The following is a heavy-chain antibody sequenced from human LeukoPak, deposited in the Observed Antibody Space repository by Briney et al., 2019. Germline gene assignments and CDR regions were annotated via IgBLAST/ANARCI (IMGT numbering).Heavy chain of an antibody. CDR2: IYYSGST. Sequence: SETLSRTCTVSGGSVSSSNYYWSWIRQPPGKGLEWIGYIYYSGSTNYNPSLKSRVTISVDTSKNQFSLKLSSATAADTAVYYCARRYCSGGSCYSSLDYWGQGSLVTVSS. J-gene: IGHJ4*02. CDR3: ARRYCSGGSCYSSLDY. CDR1: GGSVSSSNYY. D-gene: IGHD2-15*01. V-gene: IGHV4-61*01.